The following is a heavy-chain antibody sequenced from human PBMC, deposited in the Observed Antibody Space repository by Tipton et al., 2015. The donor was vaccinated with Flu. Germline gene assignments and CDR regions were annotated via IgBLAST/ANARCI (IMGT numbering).Heavy chain of an antibody. CDR1: GGSISSGSYY. J-gene: IGHJ4*02. D-gene: IGHD3-22*01. Sequence: TLSLTCTVSGGSISSGSYYWSWIRQPARKGLEWIGRIYTSGSTNYNPSLKSRVTISVDTSKNQFSLKLSSVTAADTAVYYCARAGWLLPFDYWGQGTLVTVSS. CDR2: IYTSGST. V-gene: IGHV4-61*02. CDR3: ARAGWLLPFDY.